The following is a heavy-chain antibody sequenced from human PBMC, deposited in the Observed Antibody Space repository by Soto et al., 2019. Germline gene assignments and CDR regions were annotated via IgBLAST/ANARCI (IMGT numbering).Heavy chain of an antibody. D-gene: IGHD3-3*01. CDR2: IIPIYGTT. CDR1: GGTFSNDA. CDR3: ARDGVGTLVGGMDV. J-gene: IGHJ6*02. Sequence: GASVKVSCKTSGGTFSNDAISWVRQAPGQGLEWMGGIIPIYGTTHYAQKFQDRVKLTADESTGTAYMELSSLRSEDTGVYYCARDGVGTLVGGMDVWGQGTTVTVSS. V-gene: IGHV1-69*13.